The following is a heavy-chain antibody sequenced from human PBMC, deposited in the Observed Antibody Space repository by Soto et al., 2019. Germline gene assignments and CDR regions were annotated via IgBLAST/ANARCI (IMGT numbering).Heavy chain of an antibody. CDR1: GFTVSNTY. J-gene: IGHJ3*02. CDR2: ISSSGSTI. Sequence: GGSLRLSCAASGFTVSNTYMTWVRQPPGKGLEWVSYISSSGSTIYYADSVKGRFTISRDNAKNSLYLQMNSLRAEDTAVYYCARGLMRYFDWLSHPDAFDIWGHGTMVTVSS. V-gene: IGHV3-11*04. CDR3: ARGLMRYFDWLSHPDAFDI. D-gene: IGHD3-9*01.